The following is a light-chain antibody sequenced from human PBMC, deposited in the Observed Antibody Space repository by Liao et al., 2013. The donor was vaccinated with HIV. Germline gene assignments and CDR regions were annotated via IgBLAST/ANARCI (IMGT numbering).Light chain of an antibody. CDR1: KLGDKY. CDR3: QTWDSNTFV. J-gene: IGLJ1*01. Sequence: SYELTQPPSVSVSPGQTASITCSGDKLGDKYACWYQQKPGQSPLLVIYEDNKRPSGIPERFSGSNSGNTATLTISGTQPMDEADYYCQTWDSNTFVFGTGTKVTVL. CDR2: EDN. V-gene: IGLV3-1*01.